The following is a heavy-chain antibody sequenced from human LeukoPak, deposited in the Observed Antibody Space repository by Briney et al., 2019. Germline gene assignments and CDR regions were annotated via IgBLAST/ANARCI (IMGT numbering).Heavy chain of an antibody. CDR1: GGSISSDDNY. J-gene: IGHJ4*02. CDR2: IYQSGTT. Sequence: SETLSLTCTVSGGSISSDDNYWGWIRQRPGKGLEWVGCIYQSGTTYYNPSLKSRVIISVDTSKNQFSLKVTSVTAADTAVYYCGRITYGGTALTVWGQGTLVTVSS. V-gene: IGHV4-31*03. CDR3: GRITYGGTALTV. D-gene: IGHD3-3*02.